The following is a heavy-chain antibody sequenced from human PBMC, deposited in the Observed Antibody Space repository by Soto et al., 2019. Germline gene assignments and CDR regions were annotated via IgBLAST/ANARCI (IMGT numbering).Heavy chain of an antibody. J-gene: IGHJ4*02. CDR3: ARGSYTSTWY. CDR2: TYYRSKWYN. Sequence: SQTRLLTCAISGDSRPSNRAAWNWIRQSPSRGLEWLGRTYYRSKWYNDYAASVKSRMTINPDTSKNQFSLELNSVTPEDTAVYYCARGSYTSTWYWGQGTLVTVSS. V-gene: IGHV6-1*01. D-gene: IGHD6-13*01. CDR1: GDSRPSNRAA.